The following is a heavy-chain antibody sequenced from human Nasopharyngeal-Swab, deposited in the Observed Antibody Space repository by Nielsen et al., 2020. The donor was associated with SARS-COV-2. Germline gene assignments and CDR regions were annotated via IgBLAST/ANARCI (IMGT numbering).Heavy chain of an antibody. CDR2: IRSKTYGGAP. D-gene: IGHD1-26*01. J-gene: IGHJ3*02. V-gene: IGHV3-49*01. CDR1: GFTFGDYA. CDR3: ARSVGSFYGQGAFDI. Sequence: GGSLKISCTTSGFTFGDYAMSWFRQAPGKGPEWVAFIRSKTYGGAPEYAASVKGRFTFSRDGAESVAYLQMNSLETEDTGVYYCARSVGSFYGQGAFDIWGQGTMVTVSS.